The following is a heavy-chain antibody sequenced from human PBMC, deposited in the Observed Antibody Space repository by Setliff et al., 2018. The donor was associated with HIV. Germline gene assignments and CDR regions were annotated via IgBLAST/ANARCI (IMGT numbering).Heavy chain of an antibody. CDR1: GVSIRSDVYY. D-gene: IGHD6-6*01. CDR3: ARGGGTSSPIDYHYYIDV. Sequence: PSETLSLTCTVSGVSIRSDVYYWSWIRQPAGKGLEWIGHTYTSGSTNSNPSLESRVTTSIDPSKNQFSLKLRSVTAADTAVCYCARGGGTSSPIDYHYYIDVWGKGTTVTVSS. J-gene: IGHJ6*03. CDR2: TYTSGST. V-gene: IGHV4-61*09.